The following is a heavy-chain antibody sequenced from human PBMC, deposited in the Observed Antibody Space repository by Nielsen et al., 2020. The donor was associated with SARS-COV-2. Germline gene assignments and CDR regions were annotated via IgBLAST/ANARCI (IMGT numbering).Heavy chain of an antibody. V-gene: IGHV4-4*02. CDR3: ARGVSSGWFD. Sequence: GSLRLSCAVSGGSISSSNWWSWVRQPPGKGLAWIGEIYHSGSTNYNPSLKSRVTISVDTSKNQFSLKLSSVTAADTAVYYCARGVSSGWFDWGQGTLVTVSS. CDR2: IYHSGST. CDR1: GGSISSSNW. J-gene: IGHJ4*02. D-gene: IGHD6-19*01.